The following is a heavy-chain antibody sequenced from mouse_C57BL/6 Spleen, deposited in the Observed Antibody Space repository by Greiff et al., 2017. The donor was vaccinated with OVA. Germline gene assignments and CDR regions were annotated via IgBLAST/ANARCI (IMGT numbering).Heavy chain of an antibody. CDR1: GYSITSGYY. CDR3: ASLIPGEV. J-gene: IGHJ1*03. CDR2: ISYDGSN. Sequence: EVKLMESGPGLVKPSQSLSLTCSVTGYSITSGYYWNWIRQFPGNQLEWMGYISYDGSNNYNPSLKNRISITRDTSKNQFFLKLNSVTTEDTATYYCASLIPGEVWGTGTTVTVAS. V-gene: IGHV3-6*01.